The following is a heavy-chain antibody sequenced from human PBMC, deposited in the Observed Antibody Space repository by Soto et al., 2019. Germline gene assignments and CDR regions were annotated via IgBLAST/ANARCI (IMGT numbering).Heavy chain of an antibody. CDR3: ARSSSGYFDS. J-gene: IGHJ4*02. Sequence: GGSLRLSCAASGFTLSIYWMSWVRQAPGKGLEWVANIKQDGSERYYVNSVMGRFTVSRDNANNSLFLQMNSLRAEDTAVYYCARSSSGYFDSWGQGTLVTVYS. CDR1: GFTLSIYW. CDR2: IKQDGSER. V-gene: IGHV3-7*05. D-gene: IGHD3-22*01.